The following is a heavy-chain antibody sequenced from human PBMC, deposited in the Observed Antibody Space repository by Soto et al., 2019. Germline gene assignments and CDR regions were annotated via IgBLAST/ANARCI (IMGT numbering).Heavy chain of an antibody. CDR2: INPSGGHT. Sequence: QVQLVQSGAEVKKPGASVKVSCKASGNTFSNYYIHWVRQAPGQGLEWMGTINPSGGHTTNAQKFLGRVTMTRDTSTSTLYMEVTRLRSEDTAVYYCARGGHVVVVTAAFDYWGQGTLVTVSS. CDR1: GNTFSNYY. D-gene: IGHD2-21*02. J-gene: IGHJ4*02. CDR3: ARGGHVVVVTAAFDY. V-gene: IGHV1-46*03.